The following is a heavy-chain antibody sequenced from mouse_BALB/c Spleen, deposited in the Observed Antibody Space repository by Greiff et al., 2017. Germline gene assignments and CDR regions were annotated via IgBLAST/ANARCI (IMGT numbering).Heavy chain of an antibody. Sequence: EVHLVESRPGLVKPSQSLSLTCTVTGYSITSDYAWNWIRQFPGNKLEWMGYISYSGSTSYNPSLKSRISITRDTSKNQFFLQLNSVTTEDTATYYCARSVRPIYYGNYFDYWGQGTTLTVSS. CDR3: ARSVRPIYYGNYFDY. D-gene: IGHD2-1*01. CDR1: GYSITSDYA. CDR2: ISYSGST. J-gene: IGHJ2*01. V-gene: IGHV3-2*02.